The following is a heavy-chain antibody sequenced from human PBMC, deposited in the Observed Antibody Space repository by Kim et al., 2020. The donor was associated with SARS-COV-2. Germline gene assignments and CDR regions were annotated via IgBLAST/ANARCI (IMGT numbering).Heavy chain of an antibody. CDR1: RGSISNFY. J-gene: IGHJ2*01. CDR2: IYYRGNT. V-gene: IGHV4-59*13. D-gene: IGHD2-2*01. Sequence: SETLSLTCTVSRGSISNFYWSWIRQPPGKGLEWIGYIYYRGNTNYNPSLKSRATIAVDTSKNQFSLKLKSVTAADTAVYYCARDGLIPAATYWYFDIWGRGTLVTVSS. CDR3: ARDGLIPAATYWYFDI.